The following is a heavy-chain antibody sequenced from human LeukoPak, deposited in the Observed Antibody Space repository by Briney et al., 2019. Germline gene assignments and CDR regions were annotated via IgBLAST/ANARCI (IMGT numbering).Heavy chain of an antibody. J-gene: IGHJ6*03. CDR3: ARQIRLQYYYYYMDV. V-gene: IGHV5-51*01. CDR1: GYSFTTYW. Sequence: GESLKISCKGSGYSFTTYWIGWVRQMPGKGLEWMGIIYPGDSDTRYSPSFQGQVTISADKSTSTAYLQWSSLKASDTAMYYCARQIRLQYYYYYMDVWGKGTTVTVSS. D-gene: IGHD4-11*01. CDR2: IYPGDSDT.